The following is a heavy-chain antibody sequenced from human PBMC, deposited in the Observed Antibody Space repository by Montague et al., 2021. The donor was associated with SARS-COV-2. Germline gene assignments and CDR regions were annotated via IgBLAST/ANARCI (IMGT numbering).Heavy chain of an antibody. CDR2: TYYRSKRYN. CDR3: TSGREGNYNVMDV. D-gene: IGHD1-1*01. CDR1: GDSVSSNSAS. J-gene: IGHJ6*02. V-gene: IGHV6-1*01. Sequence: CAISGDSVSSNSASWNWVRQSPSSGLEWLGMTYYRSKRYNDYAVSVRGRVTINPDTSKNQFSLQLNSVTPEDTAIYYCTSGREGNYNVMDVWGQGTTVTVSS.